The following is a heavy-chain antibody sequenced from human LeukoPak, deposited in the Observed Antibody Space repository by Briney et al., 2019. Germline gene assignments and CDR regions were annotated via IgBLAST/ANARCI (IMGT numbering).Heavy chain of an antibody. Sequence: PGGSLRLSCAASGFTFSDCWMTWVRQAPGKGLKWVANIKQDGTEKYYVDSVRGRFTISRDNAKKSLYVQMNSLRAEDTAVYYCARNMVAGYFYYYGLDVWGQGTTVTVSS. V-gene: IGHV3-7*04. CDR2: IKQDGTEK. CDR1: GFTFSDCW. CDR3: ARNMVAGYFYYYGLDV. J-gene: IGHJ6*02. D-gene: IGHD5-12*01.